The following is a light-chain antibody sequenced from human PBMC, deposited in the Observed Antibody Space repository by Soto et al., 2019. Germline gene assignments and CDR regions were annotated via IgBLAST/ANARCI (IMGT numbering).Light chain of an antibody. CDR1: QGIRNY. J-gene: IGKJ4*01. V-gene: IGKV1-9*01. CDR3: QQLSTSPLT. CDR2: DAS. Sequence: DIQMTQSPSSLFASVGDRGTTTCRASQGIRNYLAWYQQKPGKVPKLLIYDASTLQSGVPSRFSGSGSGTDFTLTISSLQPEDFATYYCQQLSTSPLTFGGGTKVDIK.